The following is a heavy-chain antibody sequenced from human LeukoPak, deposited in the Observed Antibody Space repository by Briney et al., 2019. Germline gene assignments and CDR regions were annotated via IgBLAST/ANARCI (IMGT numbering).Heavy chain of an antibody. CDR3: TTEYCSSTSCLRGYYYYGMDV. CDR1: GFTFSNAW. Sequence: GGSLRLSCAASGFTFSNAWMSWVRQAPGKGLEWVGRIKSKTDGGTTDYAAPVKGRFTISRDDSKNTLYLQMNSLKTEDTAVYYRTTEYCSSTSCLRGYYYYGMDVWGQGTTVTVSS. J-gene: IGHJ6*02. D-gene: IGHD2-2*01. V-gene: IGHV3-15*01. CDR2: IKSKTDGGTT.